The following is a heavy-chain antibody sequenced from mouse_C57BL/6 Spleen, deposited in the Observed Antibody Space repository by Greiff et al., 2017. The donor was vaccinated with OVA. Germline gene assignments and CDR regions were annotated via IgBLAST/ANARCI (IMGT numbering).Heavy chain of an antibody. CDR3: ARGYYGNYDLAY. J-gene: IGHJ3*01. D-gene: IGHD2-1*01. V-gene: IGHV3-6*01. CDR1: GYSITSGYY. CDR2: ISYDGSN. Sequence: VQLKESGPGLVKPSQSLSLTCSVTGYSITSGYYWNWIRQFPGNKLEWMGYISYDGSNNYNPSLKNRISITRDTSKNQFFLKLNSVTTEDTATYYCARGYYGNYDLAYWGQGTLVTVSA.